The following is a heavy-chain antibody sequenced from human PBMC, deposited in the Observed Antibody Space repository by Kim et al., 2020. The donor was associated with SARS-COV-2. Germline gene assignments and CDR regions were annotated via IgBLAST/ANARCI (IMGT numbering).Heavy chain of an antibody. CDR3: ARDKCSGGSCYIGMDV. V-gene: IGHV3-30*07. D-gene: IGHD2-15*01. J-gene: IGHJ6*02. Sequence: VKGRFTISRDNSKNTLYLQMNSLRAEDTAVYYCARDKCSGGSCYIGMDVWGQGTTVTVSS.